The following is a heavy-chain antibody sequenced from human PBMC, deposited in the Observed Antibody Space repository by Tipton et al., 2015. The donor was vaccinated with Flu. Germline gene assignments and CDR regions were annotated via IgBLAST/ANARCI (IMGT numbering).Heavy chain of an antibody. V-gene: IGHV4-31*03. Sequence: TLSLTCTVSGGSISRGGYYWSWIRQHPGKGLEWIGYIFYSGSTYYNPSLKSRVTISVDTSKNQFSLKLSSVTAADTAVYYCARELVVVATIDYWGQGTLVTVSS. CDR2: IFYSGST. CDR1: GGSISRGGYY. J-gene: IGHJ4*02. D-gene: IGHD2-15*01. CDR3: ARELVVVATIDY.